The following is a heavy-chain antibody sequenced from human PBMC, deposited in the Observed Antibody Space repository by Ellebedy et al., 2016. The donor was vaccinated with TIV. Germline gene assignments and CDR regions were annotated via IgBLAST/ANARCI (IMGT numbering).Heavy chain of an antibody. CDR1: GYSFIDYD. CDR2: INPKTGNT. J-gene: IGHJ5*02. V-gene: IGHV1-8*02. D-gene: IGHD3-10*01. Sequence: ASVKVSCKASGYSFIDYDINWVRQAAGQAGLEWMGWINPKTGNTGYAGKFQGRVTSTRDTSITTAYMELSGLTSEDTAVYYCARGSGFGELYRFDPWGQGTLVTVSS. CDR3: ARGSGFGELYRFDP.